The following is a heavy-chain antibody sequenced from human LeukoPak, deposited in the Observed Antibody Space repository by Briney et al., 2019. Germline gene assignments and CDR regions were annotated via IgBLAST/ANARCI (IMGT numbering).Heavy chain of an antibody. CDR3: ARGGQGYQLLFDY. J-gene: IGHJ4*02. Sequence: GGSLRLSCAASGFTFSSYGMHWVRQAPGKGLEWVAVISYDGSNKYYADSVKGRFTISRDNSKNTLYLQMNSLRAEDTAVYYCARGGQGYQLLFDYWGQGTLVTVSS. V-gene: IGHV3-30*03. CDR1: GFTFSSYG. CDR2: ISYDGSNK. D-gene: IGHD2-2*01.